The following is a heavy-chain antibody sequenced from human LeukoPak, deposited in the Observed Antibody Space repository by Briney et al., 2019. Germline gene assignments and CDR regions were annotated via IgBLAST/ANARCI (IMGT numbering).Heavy chain of an antibody. CDR2: ISSSGSTI. V-gene: IGHV3-48*03. J-gene: IGHJ6*03. CDR1: GFTFSSYE. Sequence: GGSLRLSCAASGFTFSSYEMNWVRQAPGKGLEWVSYISSSGSTIYYADPVKGRFTISRDNAKNSLYLQMNSLRAEDTAVYYCARYVGGDSGTYPNHYYYYMDVWGKGTTVTISS. CDR3: ARYVGGDSGTYPNHYYYYMDV. D-gene: IGHD3-10*01.